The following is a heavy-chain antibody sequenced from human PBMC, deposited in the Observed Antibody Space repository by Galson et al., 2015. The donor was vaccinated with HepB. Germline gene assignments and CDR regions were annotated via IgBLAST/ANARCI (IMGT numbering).Heavy chain of an antibody. J-gene: IGHJ6*02. V-gene: IGHV1-18*04. CDR1: GYTFTSYG. CDR2: ISAYNGNT. CDR3: ARARYYDFWSGYLDNYYYYYGMDV. D-gene: IGHD3-3*01. Sequence: SVKVSCKASGYTFTSYGISWVRQAPGQGLEWMGWISAYNGNTNYAQKLQGRVTMTTDTSTSTAYMELRSLRSDDTAVYYCARARYYDFWSGYLDNYYYYYGMDVWGQGTTVTVSS.